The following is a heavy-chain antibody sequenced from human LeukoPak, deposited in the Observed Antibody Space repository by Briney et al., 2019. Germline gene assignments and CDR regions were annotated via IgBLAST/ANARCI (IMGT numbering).Heavy chain of an antibody. CDR1: EFTFSSYA. V-gene: IGHV3-23*01. CDR2: ISGSGGST. J-gene: IGHJ3*02. Sequence: PGGSLRLSCAASEFTFSSYAMSWVRQAPGKGLEWVSAISGSGGSTYYADSVKGRFTISRDNSKNTLYLQMNSLRAEDTAVYYCAKGGAYYYDSSGYFSIWGQGTMVTVSS. D-gene: IGHD3-22*01. CDR3: AKGGAYYYDSSGYFSI.